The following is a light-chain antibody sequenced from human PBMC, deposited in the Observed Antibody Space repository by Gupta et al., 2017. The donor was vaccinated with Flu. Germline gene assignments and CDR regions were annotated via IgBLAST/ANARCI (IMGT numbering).Light chain of an antibody. Sequence: APGQKVTISCSVARSNLGSNFVSWYHHLPGTAPNLLIYDSNNRPSGIPDRFSASKSNTSATLVLAGLQPGDEAIYYWRTSEGGRKFVFG. CDR2: DSN. CDR3: RTSEGGRKFV. V-gene: IGLV1-51*01. J-gene: IGLJ1*01. CDR1: RSNLGSNF.